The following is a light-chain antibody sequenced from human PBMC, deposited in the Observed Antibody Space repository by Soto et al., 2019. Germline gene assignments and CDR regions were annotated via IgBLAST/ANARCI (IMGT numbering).Light chain of an antibody. V-gene: IGLV2-8*02. CDR1: RSDFGGYNY. Sequence: QSALTWPHSAPSSPGQSVTISYTGTRSDFGGYNYVSWYQQHPGKAPKLMIYEVSKRPSGVPDRFSGSKSGNTASLTVPGLQAEDEADYYCSSYAGSNNSLYVFGTGTKVTVL. CDR2: EVS. CDR3: SSYAGSNNSLYV. J-gene: IGLJ1*01.